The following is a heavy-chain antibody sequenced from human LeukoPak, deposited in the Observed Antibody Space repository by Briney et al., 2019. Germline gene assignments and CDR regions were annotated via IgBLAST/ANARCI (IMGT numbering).Heavy chain of an antibody. D-gene: IGHD3-3*01. Sequence: GGSLRLSCAASGFTFSSYGMHWVRQAPGKGLEWVAFIRYDGSNKYYADSVKGRFTISRDNSKNTLYLQMNSLRAEDTAVYYREKEVGTIFGDVYYFDYWGQGTLVTVSS. CDR2: IRYDGSNK. CDR1: GFTFSSYG. CDR3: EKEVGTIFGDVYYFDY. J-gene: IGHJ4*02. V-gene: IGHV3-30*02.